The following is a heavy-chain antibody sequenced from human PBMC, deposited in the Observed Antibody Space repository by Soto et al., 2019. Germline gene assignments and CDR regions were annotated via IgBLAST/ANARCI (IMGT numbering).Heavy chain of an antibody. CDR1: GFTFSSYS. Sequence: GGSLRLSRAASGFTFSSYSMNWVRQAPGKGLEWVSYISSSSSTIYYADSVKGRFTISRDNAKNSLYLQMNSLRAEDTAVYYCASPKHGYGPWEDAFDIWGQGTMVTVSS. CDR2: ISSSSSTI. V-gene: IGHV3-48*01. D-gene: IGHD5-12*01. CDR3: ASPKHGYGPWEDAFDI. J-gene: IGHJ3*02.